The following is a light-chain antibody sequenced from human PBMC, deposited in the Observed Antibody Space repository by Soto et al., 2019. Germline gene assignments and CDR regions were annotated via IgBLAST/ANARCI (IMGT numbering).Light chain of an antibody. CDR1: PGITSAF. Sequence: IVLTQSPTTLSVSPGDRATLSCRASPGITSAFLAWYQQKPGQAPRLLIYGASTRATGTPDRFTGSRSGTNFTLTISRLEPEDFAVYYCQQYVSTLALTFGRGTKLEI. V-gene: IGKV3-20*01. CDR2: GAS. J-gene: IGKJ4*01. CDR3: QQYVSTLALT.